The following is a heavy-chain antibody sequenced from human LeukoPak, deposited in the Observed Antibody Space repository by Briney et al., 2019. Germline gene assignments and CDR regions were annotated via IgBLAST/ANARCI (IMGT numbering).Heavy chain of an antibody. CDR3: AKDRNPIADYYFDI. Sequence: GSLRLSCAASGLPFSRYAMHWVRQAPGKGLEWVAIISYDGSNKYYADSVKGRFTISRDNSKETLYLQMSSLRAEDTAMYYCAKDRNPIADYYFDIWGQGTLVTVSS. D-gene: IGHD1-14*01. CDR2: ISYDGSNK. V-gene: IGHV3-30-3*01. J-gene: IGHJ4*02. CDR1: GLPFSRYA.